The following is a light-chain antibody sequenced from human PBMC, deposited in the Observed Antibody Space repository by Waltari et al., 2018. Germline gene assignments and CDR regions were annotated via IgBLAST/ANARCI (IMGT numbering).Light chain of an antibody. CDR3: QQYYSYPYT. Sequence: AIRMTESPSSLFASTGAGVTLTFRASQGISSYLALYQQKPGKAPKLLSYAASTLQSGVPSRFSGSGSGTDFTLTIICLQSEDFATYDCQQYYSYPYTFGQGTKLEIK. CDR2: AAS. CDR1: QGISSY. J-gene: IGKJ2*01. V-gene: IGKV1-8*01.